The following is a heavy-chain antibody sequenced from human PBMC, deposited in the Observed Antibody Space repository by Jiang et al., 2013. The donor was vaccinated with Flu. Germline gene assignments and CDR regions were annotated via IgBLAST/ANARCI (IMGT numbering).Heavy chain of an antibody. V-gene: IGHV1-2*02. J-gene: IGHJ6*02. CDR3: AIDPEGYSRSWYYTNNGLDV. D-gene: IGHD6-13*01. CDR2: LNPNSGAT. Sequence: GAEVKKPGASVKVSCKASGYTFTAYYIHWVRQAPGQGLEWMGWLNPNSGATNSAQKFQGRVTMTRDTSITTAYMELTSLKSDDTAVYYCAIDPEGYSRSWYYTNNGLDVWGQGTTVTVSS. CDR1: GYTFTAYY.